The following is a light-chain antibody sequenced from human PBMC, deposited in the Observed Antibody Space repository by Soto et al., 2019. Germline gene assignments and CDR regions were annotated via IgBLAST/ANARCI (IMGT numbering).Light chain of an antibody. CDR1: QGVQNR. Sequence: AIQLTQSPSSLSASVGDTVTITCRASQGVQNRLTWYQQKPGKPPKLLISNVSNLENGVPSRFIGSGSGTDVTLTINSLQPGDFATYYCRQFNSYPITFGQWTRL. J-gene: IGKJ5*01. CDR3: RQFNSYPIT. V-gene: IGKV1-13*02. CDR2: NVS.